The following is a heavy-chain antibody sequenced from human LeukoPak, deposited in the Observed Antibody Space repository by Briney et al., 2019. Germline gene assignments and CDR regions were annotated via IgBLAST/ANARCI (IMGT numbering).Heavy chain of an antibody. J-gene: IGHJ5*02. CDR3: ARQRGYCSSGVCRGWFDP. V-gene: IGHV3-21*01. D-gene: IGHD2-8*01. CDR2: ISESSSFI. CDR1: GFTFRNYN. Sequence: PGGSLRLSCAASGFTFRNYNMNWVRQAPGKGLEWVSSISESSSFIQYADSLKGRFAISRDNAKDSLYLQMNSLRAEDTAVYYCARQRGYCSSGVCRGWFDPWGQGTLVTVSS.